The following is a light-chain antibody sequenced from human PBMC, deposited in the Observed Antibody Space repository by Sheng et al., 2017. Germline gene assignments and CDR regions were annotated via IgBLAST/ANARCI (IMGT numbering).Light chain of an antibody. J-gene: IGKJ3*01. Sequence: IVMTQSPATLSLSPGERATLSCRASQSVSSYLAWYQQKPGQAPRLLIFDVSNRASGIPARFSGSGSGTDFTLTISSLQPEDVATYYCQQYNSATFTFGPGTKVDI. CDR1: QSVSSY. CDR3: QQYNSATFT. CDR2: DVS. V-gene: IGKV3D-15*01.